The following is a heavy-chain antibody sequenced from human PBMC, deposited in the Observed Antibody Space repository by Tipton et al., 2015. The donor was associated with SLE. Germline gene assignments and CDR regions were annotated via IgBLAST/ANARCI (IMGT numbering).Heavy chain of an antibody. CDR3: GGGYSSSSGAFDI. CDR2: IYHSGST. D-gene: IGHD6-6*01. CDR1: GGSISSGGYS. J-gene: IGHJ3*02. Sequence: TLSLTCAVSGGSISSGGYSWSWIRQPPGKGLEWIGYIYHSGSTYYNPSLKSRVTISVDTSKNQFSLKLSSVTAADTAVYYCGGGYSSSSGAFDIWGQGTMVTVSS. V-gene: IGHV4-30-2*02.